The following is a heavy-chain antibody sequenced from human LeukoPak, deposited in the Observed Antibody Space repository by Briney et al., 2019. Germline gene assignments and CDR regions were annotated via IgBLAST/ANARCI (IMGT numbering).Heavy chain of an antibody. J-gene: IGHJ4*02. Sequence: GGSLRLSCAASGFSFTSYGMNWVRQAPGKGLEWVSSISSSSTYISYADSVKGRFTISRDNAENSVYLQMNSLRAEDTAIYYCARDSSYDSTGDFDYWGQGTLLTVSS. D-gene: IGHD3-22*01. CDR3: ARDSSYDSTGDFDY. CDR1: GFSFTSYG. V-gene: IGHV3-21*01. CDR2: ISSSSTYI.